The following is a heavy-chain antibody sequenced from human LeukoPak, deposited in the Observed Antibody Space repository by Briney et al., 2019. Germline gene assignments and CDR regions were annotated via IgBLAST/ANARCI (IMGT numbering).Heavy chain of an antibody. CDR3: ARASGFGVAYYYYGMDV. Sequence: GGSLRLSCAASGFTFSSYWMSWVRQAPGKGLGWVANIKQDGSEKYYVDSVKGRFTISRDNSKNTLYLQMNSLRGEDTAVYYCARASGFGVAYYYYGMDVWGQGTTVTVSS. CDR1: GFTFSSYW. D-gene: IGHD2-21*01. J-gene: IGHJ6*02. CDR2: IKQDGSEK. V-gene: IGHV3-7*01.